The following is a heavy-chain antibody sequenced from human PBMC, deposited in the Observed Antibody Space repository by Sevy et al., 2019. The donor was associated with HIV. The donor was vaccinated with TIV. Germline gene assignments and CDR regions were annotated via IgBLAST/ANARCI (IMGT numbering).Heavy chain of an antibody. J-gene: IGHJ4*02. V-gene: IGHV3-15*01. CDR2: IKSKTDGGTT. CDR1: GFTFSNAW. Sequence: GGSLRLSCTASGFTFSNAWMSWVRQAPGKGLEWVGRIKSKTDGGTTDYAAPVKGRFTISRDDSKNTLYLQMNSLKTEDTAVYYCTTDLLLWFGELFRYYFDYWGQGTLVTVSS. CDR3: TTDLLLWFGELFRYYFDY. D-gene: IGHD3-10*01.